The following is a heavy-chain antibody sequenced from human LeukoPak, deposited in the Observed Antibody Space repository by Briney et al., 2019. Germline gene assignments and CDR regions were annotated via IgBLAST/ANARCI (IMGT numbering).Heavy chain of an antibody. CDR1: GFTFSSYA. J-gene: IGHJ4*02. CDR2: ISGSGGST. CDR3: AKDRGVSSGWYAGDYFDY. V-gene: IGHV3-23*01. Sequence: GGSLRLSCAASGFTFSSYAMSWVRQAPGKGLGWVSAISGSGGSTYYADSVKGRFTISRDNSKNTLYLQMNSLRAEDTAVYYCAKDRGVSSGWYAGDYFDYWGQGTLVTVSS. D-gene: IGHD6-19*01.